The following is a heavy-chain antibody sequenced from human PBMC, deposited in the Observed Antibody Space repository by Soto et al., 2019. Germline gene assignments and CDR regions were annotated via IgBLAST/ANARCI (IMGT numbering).Heavy chain of an antibody. CDR2: INPNSGGT. Sequence: QVQLVQSGAEVKKPGASVKVSCKAPGYTFTGYYIHWVRQAPGQGLEWMGWINPNSGGTYYAQKFQGRVTMTRDTSISTAYMELSRLRSDDTAVYYCARANTVTTDFDYWGQGTLVTVSS. CDR1: GYTFTGYY. D-gene: IGHD4-17*01. V-gene: IGHV1-2*02. J-gene: IGHJ4*02. CDR3: ARANTVTTDFDY.